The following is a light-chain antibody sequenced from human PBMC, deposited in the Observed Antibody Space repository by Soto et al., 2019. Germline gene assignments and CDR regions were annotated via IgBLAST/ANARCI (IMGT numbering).Light chain of an antibody. CDR1: QSVSSN. CDR2: GAS. Sequence: EIVMTQSPATLSVSPGERATLSCRASQSVSSNLAWYQQKPGQAPRLLIYGASTRATGIPARFSGSGSGTEFTLTISSLQSEDFAVSYCQQYSSWPGTFGQGTKVDIK. V-gene: IGKV3-15*01. CDR3: QQYSSWPGT. J-gene: IGKJ1*01.